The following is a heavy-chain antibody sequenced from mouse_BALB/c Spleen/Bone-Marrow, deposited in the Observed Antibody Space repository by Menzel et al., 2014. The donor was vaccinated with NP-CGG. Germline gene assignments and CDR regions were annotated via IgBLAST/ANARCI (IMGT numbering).Heavy chain of an antibody. V-gene: IGHV4-1*02. CDR2: INPDSSTI. J-gene: IGHJ3*01. D-gene: IGHD1-2*01. Sequence: EVQVVESGGGLVQPGGSLKLSCAASGFDFSRYWMSWVRQAPGKGLEWIGEINPDSSTINYKPSLKDKFIISRDNAKNTLYLQMSKVRSEDTALYYCARLHYYGLSDYWGQGTLVTVSA. CDR1: GFDFSRYW. CDR3: ARLHYYGLSDY.